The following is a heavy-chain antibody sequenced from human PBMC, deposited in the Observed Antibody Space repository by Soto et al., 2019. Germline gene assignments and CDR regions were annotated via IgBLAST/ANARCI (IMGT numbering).Heavy chain of an antibody. CDR2: ISWNSGSI. Sequence: EVQLVESGGGLVQPGRSLRLSCAASGFTFDDYAMHWVRQAPGKGXXWVSGISWNSGSIGYADSVKGRFTISRDNAKNSLYLQMNSLRAEDTALYYCAKADYGDYAEYFQHWGQGTLVTVSS. CDR1: GFTFDDYA. V-gene: IGHV3-9*01. CDR3: AKADYGDYAEYFQH. D-gene: IGHD4-17*01. J-gene: IGHJ1*01.